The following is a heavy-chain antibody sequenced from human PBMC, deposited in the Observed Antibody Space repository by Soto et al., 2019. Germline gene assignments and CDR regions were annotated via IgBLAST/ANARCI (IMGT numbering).Heavy chain of an antibody. D-gene: IGHD3-10*01. CDR3: ARGPYYYGSGSYYPHPYYYGMDV. J-gene: IGHJ6*02. CDR2: ISAYNGNT. Sequence: GASVKVSCKASGYTFTSYGISWVRQAPGQGLEWMGWISAYNGNTNYAQKLQGRVTMTTDTSTSTAYMELRSLRSDDTAVYYCARGPYYYGSGSYYPHPYYYGMDVWGQGTTVTVSS. V-gene: IGHV1-18*01. CDR1: GYTFTSYG.